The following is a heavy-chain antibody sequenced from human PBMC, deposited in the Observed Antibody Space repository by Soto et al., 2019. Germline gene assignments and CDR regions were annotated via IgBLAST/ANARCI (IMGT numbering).Heavy chain of an antibody. CDR2: ISAYNGNT. CDR3: ARVRRTKYYYYGMDV. Sequence: QVQLVQSGAEVKKPGASVKVSCKASGYTFTSYGISWVRQAPGQGLEWMGWISAYNGNTNYAQRLQGRVTMXTDTSXXTAYMELRSLRSDDTAVYYCARVRRTKYYYYGMDVWGQGTTVTVSS. D-gene: IGHD1-1*01. CDR1: GYTFTSYG. V-gene: IGHV1-18*01. J-gene: IGHJ6*02.